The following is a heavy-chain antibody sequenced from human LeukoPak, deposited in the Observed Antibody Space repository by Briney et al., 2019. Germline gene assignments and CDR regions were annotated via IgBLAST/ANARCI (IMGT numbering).Heavy chain of an antibody. CDR3: ARDGGHCSSTSCLIHYMDV. CDR2: ISAYNGNT. CDR1: GYTFTSYG. D-gene: IGHD2-2*01. V-gene: IGHV1-18*01. J-gene: IGHJ6*03. Sequence: VKVSCKASGYTFTSYGISWVRQAPGQGLEWMGWISAYNGNTNYAQKLQGRVTMTTDTSTSTAYMELRSLRSDDTAVYYCARDGGHCSSTSCLIHYMDVWGKGTTVTVSS.